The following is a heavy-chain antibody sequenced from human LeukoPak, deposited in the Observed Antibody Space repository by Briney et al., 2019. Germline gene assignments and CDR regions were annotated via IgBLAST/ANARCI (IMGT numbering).Heavy chain of an antibody. CDR2: ISAYSGNT. D-gene: IGHD3-22*01. Sequence: GASVKVSCKASGYTFTSYGISWVRQAPGQGLEWMGWISAYSGNTNYAQKLQGRVTMTTDTSTSTAYMELRSLRSDDTAVYYCARSPAYYDSSGYYFYYCYYGMDVWGQGTTVTVSS. CDR1: GYTFTSYG. CDR3: ARSPAYYDSSGYYFYYCYYGMDV. J-gene: IGHJ6*02. V-gene: IGHV1-18*01.